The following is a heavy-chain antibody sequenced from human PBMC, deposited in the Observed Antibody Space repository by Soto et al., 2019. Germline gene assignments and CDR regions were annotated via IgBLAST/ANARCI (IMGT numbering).Heavy chain of an antibody. Sequence: PGGSLRLSCAASGFTFSSYGMHWVRQAPGKGLEWVAVIWYDGSNKYYADSVKGRFTISRDNSKNTLYLQMNSLRAEDTAVYYNARVVSIEAAGPMFSAPWGQGTLVTVSS. CDR2: IWYDGSNK. CDR3: ARVVSIEAAGPMFSAP. CDR1: GFTFSSYG. V-gene: IGHV3-33*01. J-gene: IGHJ5*02. D-gene: IGHD6-13*01.